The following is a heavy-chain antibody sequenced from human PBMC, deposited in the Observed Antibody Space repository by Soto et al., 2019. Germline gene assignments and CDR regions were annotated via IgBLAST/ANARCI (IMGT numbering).Heavy chain of an antibody. Sequence: GGSLRLSCAASGFTFSSYAMSWVRQAPGKGLEWVSGISGSGGSTYYADSVKGRFTISRDNSKNTLYLQMNSLRAEDTAVYYCAKDRVGCRSTSRPRRLFDYWGQGTLVTVSS. V-gene: IGHV3-23*01. CDR1: GFTFSSYA. D-gene: IGHD2-2*01. CDR3: AKDRVGCRSTSRPRRLFDY. CDR2: ISGSGGST. J-gene: IGHJ4*02.